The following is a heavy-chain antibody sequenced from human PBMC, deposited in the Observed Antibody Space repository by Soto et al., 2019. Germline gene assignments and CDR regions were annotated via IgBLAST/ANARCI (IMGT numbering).Heavy chain of an antibody. CDR1: GYTFTSYA. CDR3: ARSVYYYGSGSYRTPDYYSYGLDV. CDR2: INAGNGNT. J-gene: IGHJ6*02. D-gene: IGHD3-10*01. Sequence: QVQLVQSGAEVKKPGASVKVSCKASGYTFTSYAMHWVRQAPGQRLEWMGWINAGNGNTKYSQKFQGRVTITRDTSASTAYMELSSLRSEDTAVYYCARSVYYYGSGSYRTPDYYSYGLDVWGQGTTVTVSS. V-gene: IGHV1-3*01.